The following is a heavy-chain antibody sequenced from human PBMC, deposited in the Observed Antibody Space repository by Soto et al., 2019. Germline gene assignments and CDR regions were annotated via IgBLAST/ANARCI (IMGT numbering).Heavy chain of an antibody. CDR1: GFNFNDYA. D-gene: IGHD1-26*01. J-gene: IGHJ6*02. CDR2: ISGSGGKT. CDR3: GTPGSAYDAVDEDHEYGMDV. Sequence: EVQILESGGGLVQPGGSLRLACVVSGFNFNDYAMSWVRQAPGKGLEWMSVISGSGGKTYYADSVKGRFTISRDNSKNTLFLQVNSLRAEDTAVYYCGTPGSAYDAVDEDHEYGMDVWGQGTTVIVSS. V-gene: IGHV3-23*01.